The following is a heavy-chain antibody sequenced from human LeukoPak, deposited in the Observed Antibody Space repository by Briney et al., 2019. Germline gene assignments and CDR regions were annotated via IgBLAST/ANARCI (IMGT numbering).Heavy chain of an antibody. J-gene: IGHJ4*02. D-gene: IGHD1-26*01. CDR1: GFTFSDFL. V-gene: IGHV3-23*01. CDR3: AKKGATTGDFDY. CDR2: ISGSGGDT. Sequence: GGSLRLSCAASGFTFSDFLMTWVRQAPGKGPEWVSAISGSGGDTYYADSVKGRFTISRDNSKNTLYLQMNSLRAEDTAVYYCAKKGATTGDFDYWGQGTLVTVSS.